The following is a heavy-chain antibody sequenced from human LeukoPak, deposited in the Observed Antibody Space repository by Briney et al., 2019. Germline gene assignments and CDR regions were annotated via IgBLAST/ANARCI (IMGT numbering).Heavy chain of an antibody. J-gene: IGHJ2*01. CDR3: ARSAMVRGVMDYWYFDL. Sequence: GESLKISCKGSGYSFTRYWIGWVRQMPGKGLGWMGIIYPGDSDTRYSPSFQGQVTISADKSISTAYLQWSSLKASDTAMYYCARSAMVRGVMDYWYFDLWGRGTLVTVSS. CDR2: IYPGDSDT. V-gene: IGHV5-51*01. CDR1: GYSFTRYW. D-gene: IGHD3-10*01.